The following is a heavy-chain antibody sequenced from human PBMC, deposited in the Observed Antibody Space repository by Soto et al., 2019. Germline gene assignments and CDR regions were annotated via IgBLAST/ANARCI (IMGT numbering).Heavy chain of an antibody. CDR3: ARGGIAARHGMDV. D-gene: IGHD6-6*01. CDR1: GGTFSSYA. Sequence: GASVKVSCKASGGTFSSYAISWVRQAPGQGLEWMGGIIPIFGTANYAQKFQGRVTITADESMSTAYMELSSLRSEDTAVYYCARGGIAARHGMDVWGQGTTVTVSS. J-gene: IGHJ6*02. V-gene: IGHV1-69*13. CDR2: IIPIFGTA.